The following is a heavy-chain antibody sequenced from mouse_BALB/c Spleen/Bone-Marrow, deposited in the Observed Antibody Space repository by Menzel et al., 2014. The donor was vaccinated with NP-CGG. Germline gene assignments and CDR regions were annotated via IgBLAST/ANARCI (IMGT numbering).Heavy chain of an antibody. D-gene: IGHD2-12*01. V-gene: IGHV5-4*02. Sequence: DVKLVESGGGLVKPGGSLKLSCAASGFTFSDYYMYWVRQTPEKRLEWVATISDGGSYTYYPDSVKGRFTISRDNAKNNLYLQMSSLKSEDTAMYYCARDYDYAMDYRGQGTSVTVSS. CDR3: ARDYDYAMDY. CDR1: GFTFSDYY. J-gene: IGHJ4*01. CDR2: ISDGGSYT.